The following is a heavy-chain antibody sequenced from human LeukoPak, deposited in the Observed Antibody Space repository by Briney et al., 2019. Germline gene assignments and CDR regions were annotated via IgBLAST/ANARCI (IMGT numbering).Heavy chain of an antibody. D-gene: IGHD6-19*01. Sequence: GGSLRLSCAASRFTFSSYSMNWVRQAPGKGLEWVSYISSGISTMYYADSVKGRFTISRDNAKNPLYLQMNSLRAEDTAVYYCARASHQWLAGNYYYFMDVWGKGTTVTVSS. V-gene: IGHV3-48*01. CDR3: ARASHQWLAGNYYYFMDV. J-gene: IGHJ6*03. CDR2: ISSGISTM. CDR1: RFTFSSYS.